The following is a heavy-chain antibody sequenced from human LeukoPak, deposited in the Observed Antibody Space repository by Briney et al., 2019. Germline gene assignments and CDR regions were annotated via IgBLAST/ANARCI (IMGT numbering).Heavy chain of an antibody. J-gene: IGHJ4*03. V-gene: IGHV3-33*01. Sequence: GGSLRLSCAGSGFTFGGYGMHWFRQTPGKELEWVAVIAYDGSRAFYADSVKGRFTISRDNSKNTMSVQMDDLRAEDTAVYYCTRYNNDHFDYWGQGTMVTVSS. D-gene: IGHD1-14*01. CDR3: TRYNNDHFDY. CDR2: IAYDGSRA. CDR1: GFTFGGYG.